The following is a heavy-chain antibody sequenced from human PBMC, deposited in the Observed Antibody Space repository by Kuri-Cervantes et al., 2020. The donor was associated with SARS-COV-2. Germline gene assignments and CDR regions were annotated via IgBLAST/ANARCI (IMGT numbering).Heavy chain of an antibody. D-gene: IGHD6-13*01. J-gene: IGHJ4*02. Sequence: GESLKISCAASGFTFSSYGMNWVRQAPGKGLEWVSSISSSSSYIYYADSVKGRFTISRDNAKNSLYLQMNSLRAEDAAVYYCARDSRPRSIAAAGYWGQGTLVTVSS. CDR1: GFTFSSYG. CDR3: ARDSRPRSIAAAGY. V-gene: IGHV3-21*01. CDR2: ISSSSSYI.